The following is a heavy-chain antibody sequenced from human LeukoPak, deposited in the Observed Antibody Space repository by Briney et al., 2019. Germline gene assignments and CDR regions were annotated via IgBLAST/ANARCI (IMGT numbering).Heavy chain of an antibody. D-gene: IGHD1-1*01. CDR2: IRHDGSNK. CDR3: VNDEGATSPDY. Sequence: GGSLRLSCVASGFTFRSYAMHWVRQAPGKGLEWVAFIRHDGSNKEYAVSVKGRFTVSRDNSKNTMYVQMNGLRPEDTAIDYCVNDEGATSPDYWGQGTLVTVSS. CDR1: GFTFRSYA. V-gene: IGHV3-30*02. J-gene: IGHJ4*02.